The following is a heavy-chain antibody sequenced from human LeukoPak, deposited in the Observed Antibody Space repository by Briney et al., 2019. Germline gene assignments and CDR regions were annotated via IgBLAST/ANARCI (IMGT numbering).Heavy chain of an antibody. D-gene: IGHD6-13*01. CDR3: ARERGIAPAFRWNWFDP. V-gene: IGHV3-30*03. CDR2: ISHDGDND. CDR1: GFIFNNYD. J-gene: IGHJ5*02. Sequence: PGGSLRLSCAASGFIFNNYDIHWVRQAPGKGLEWVAVISHDGDNDYFVDSVKGRSTISRDNSKNTVYLQMNSLRAEDTAVYYCARERGIAPAFRWNWFDPWGQGTLVTVSS.